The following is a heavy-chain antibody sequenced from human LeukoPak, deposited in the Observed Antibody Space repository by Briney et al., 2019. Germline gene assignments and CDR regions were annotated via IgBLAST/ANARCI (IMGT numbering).Heavy chain of an antibody. D-gene: IGHD3-22*01. J-gene: IGHJ4*02. V-gene: IGHV4-31*03. Sequence: PSETLSLTCTVSGGSISSGGYYWSWIRPHPGKGLEWTGYIYYSGSNYYNPSLKSRVAISVDTSKSQFSLKLISVTAADTAVYYCAREAQPTYYYDSSGYYFVCWGQGTLVAVSS. CDR2: IYYSGSN. CDR1: GGSISSGGYY. CDR3: AREAQPTYYYDSSGYYFVC.